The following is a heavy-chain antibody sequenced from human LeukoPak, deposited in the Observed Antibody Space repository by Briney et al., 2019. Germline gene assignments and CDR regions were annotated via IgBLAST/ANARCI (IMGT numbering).Heavy chain of an antibody. J-gene: IGHJ4*02. CDR2: INTHSGNP. Sequence: ASVKVSCKASGYTFTSYAMNWVRQAPGQGLEWMGWINTHSGNPTYAQGFIGRYVFSLDTSVSTAYLQISSLKAEDTAVYYCARRGIVGATDYWGQGTLVTVSS. CDR1: GYTFTSYA. D-gene: IGHD1-26*01. CDR3: ARRGIVGATDY. V-gene: IGHV7-4-1*02.